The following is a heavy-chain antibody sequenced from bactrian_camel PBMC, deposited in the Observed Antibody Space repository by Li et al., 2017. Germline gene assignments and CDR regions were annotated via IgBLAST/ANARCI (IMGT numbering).Heavy chain of an antibody. V-gene: IGHV3S55*01. Sequence: HVQLVESGGGSVQAGESLRLSCSASGVAFDDSPLVWYRHAAGSGCEMVAFIDSDGRTGYGDSVKGRFTISQDNAENTVYMQMTDLKVEDTAVYYCAAEDDLEYTYYEHDIRSCRGPLHPPLKYWGQGTQVTVS. CDR1: GVAFDDSP. J-gene: IGHJ4*01. CDR2: IDSDGRT. D-gene: IGHD2*01. CDR3: AAEDDLEYTYYEHDIRSCRGPLHPPLKY.